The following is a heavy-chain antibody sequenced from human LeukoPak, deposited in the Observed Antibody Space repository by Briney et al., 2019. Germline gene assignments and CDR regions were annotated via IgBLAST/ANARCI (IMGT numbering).Heavy chain of an antibody. CDR1: GGSIRTYY. D-gene: IGHD3-22*01. V-gene: IGHV4-59*01. CDR2: INYSGRT. J-gene: IGHJ3*02. Sequence: SETLSLTCTVSGGSIRTYYWSWVRQTPGKGRERMASINYSGRTKYNPSVQRRLTISLDTSKNLISLQLISMTAADTAAYYCARLVDYDNSGDPDIFDIWGQGTTVIVSS. CDR3: ARLVDYDNSGDPDIFDI.